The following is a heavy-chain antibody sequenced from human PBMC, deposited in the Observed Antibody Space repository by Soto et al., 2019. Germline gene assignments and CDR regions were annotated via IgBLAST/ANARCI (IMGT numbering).Heavy chain of an antibody. J-gene: IGHJ4*02. CDR1: GFTFSHYA. Sequence: QVQLVESRGGVVQPGRSLRLSCAASGFTFSHYAMHWVRQAPGKGLEWVALMSYDGSNEYYADSVKGRFTISRDNSKNTLYLQMNSLRAEDTAVYYCVKDGSHNFDYWGQGTLVTVSS. CDR2: MSYDGSNE. CDR3: VKDGSHNFDY. V-gene: IGHV3-30*18. D-gene: IGHD1-26*01.